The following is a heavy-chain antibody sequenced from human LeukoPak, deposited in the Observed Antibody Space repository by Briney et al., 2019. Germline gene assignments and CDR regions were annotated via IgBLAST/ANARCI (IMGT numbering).Heavy chain of an antibody. V-gene: IGHV4-38-2*02. J-gene: IGHJ4*02. Sequence: SETLSLTCTVSGYSISSGYFWGCIRQPPGKGLEWIGSIYHRGNAYYNPSLKSRVTISVDTSKNQFSLKLSSVTAADTAVYYCARRGYSGYHDYWGQGTLVTVSS. CDR3: ARRGYSGYHDY. CDR2: IYHRGNA. CDR1: GYSISSGYF. D-gene: IGHD5-12*01.